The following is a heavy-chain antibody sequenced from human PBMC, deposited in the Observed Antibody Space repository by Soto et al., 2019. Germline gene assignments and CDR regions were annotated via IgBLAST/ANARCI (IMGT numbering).Heavy chain of an antibody. CDR3: ARFTYKSGFNWFDP. V-gene: IGHV4-59*01. J-gene: IGHJ5*02. D-gene: IGHD5-12*01. CDR2: IYHIGST. Sequence: PSGTLSLTCTVSGAPINSDYWSWIRQSPVKGLEWIGYIYHIGSTDYNPSLKSRVTISIDKSKNQFSLNLRSVTAADTAVYFCARFTYKSGFNWFDPWGQGTQVTVSS. CDR1: GAPINSDY.